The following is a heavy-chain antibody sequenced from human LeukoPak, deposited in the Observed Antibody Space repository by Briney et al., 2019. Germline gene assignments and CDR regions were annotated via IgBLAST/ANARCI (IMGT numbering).Heavy chain of an antibody. Sequence: SETLSLTCTVSGGSISSYYWSWIRQPAGKGLEGLAWIGRIYTSGSTTYNPSLKSRVTMSVDTSKNQFSLKLSSVTAADTAVYFCARMVSAGLLSPPYFDYWGQGTLVTVSS. V-gene: IGHV4-4*07. CDR1: GGSISSYY. CDR2: IYTSGST. CDR3: ARMVSAGLLSPPYFDY. J-gene: IGHJ4*02. D-gene: IGHD2-8*01.